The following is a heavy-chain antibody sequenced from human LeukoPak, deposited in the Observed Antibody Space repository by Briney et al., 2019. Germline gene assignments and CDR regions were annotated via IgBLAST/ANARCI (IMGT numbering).Heavy chain of an antibody. V-gene: IGHV4-39*01. Sequence: SETLSLTCIVSGGSISGTNSYWAWIRQPVGKGLEWIGSIYFSGSTFYKSSLESRLNMSVDMSKNQFSLKVRSVTAADTAVYYCARQRADYYYYYMDVWGKGTTVTVSS. J-gene: IGHJ6*03. CDR3: ARQRADYYYYYMDV. CDR1: GGSISGTNSY. CDR2: IYFSGST.